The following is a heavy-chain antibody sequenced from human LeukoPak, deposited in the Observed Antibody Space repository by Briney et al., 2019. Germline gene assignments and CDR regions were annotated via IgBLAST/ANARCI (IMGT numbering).Heavy chain of an antibody. Sequence: KPGGSLRLSCAASGFSLTDYYMTWIRQAPGMGLEWVSYISSSGITIYYGDSVKGRFTISRDNTKNSLYLQMTSLRAEDTAIYYCARAVVVIGATPNYWGQGTLVTVSS. CDR3: ARAVVVIGATPNY. V-gene: IGHV3-11*01. J-gene: IGHJ4*02. CDR2: ISSSGITI. D-gene: IGHD2-15*01. CDR1: GFSLTDYY.